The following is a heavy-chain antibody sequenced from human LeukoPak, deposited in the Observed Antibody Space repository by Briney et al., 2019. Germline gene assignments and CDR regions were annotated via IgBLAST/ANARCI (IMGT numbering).Heavy chain of an antibody. CDR2: IYYTGST. CDR3: ARHVNYYGSGRYFDY. V-gene: IGHV4-39*01. Sequence: SSETLSLTCTVSGGSISSSSYYWGWIRQPPGKGLEWIGSIYYTGSTYYNPSLKSRVTISVDTSKNQFSPKLSSVTAADTAVYYCARHVNYYGSGRYFDYWGQGTLVTVSS. D-gene: IGHD3-10*01. CDR1: GGSISSSSYY. J-gene: IGHJ4*02.